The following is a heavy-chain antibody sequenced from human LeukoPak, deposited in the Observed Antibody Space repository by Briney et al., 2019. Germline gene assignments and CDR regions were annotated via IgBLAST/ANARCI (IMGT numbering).Heavy chain of an antibody. CDR3: ARGKPIVVVPAAMEEFDY. CDR1: GYSISSGYY. Sequence: PSETLSLTCAVSGYSISSGYYWSWIRPPPGKGLEWIGEINHSGSTNYNPSLKSRVTISVDTSKNQFSLKLSSVTAADTAVYYCARGKPIVVVPAAMEEFDYWGQGTLVTVSS. J-gene: IGHJ4*02. D-gene: IGHD2-2*01. CDR2: INHSGST. V-gene: IGHV4-34*01.